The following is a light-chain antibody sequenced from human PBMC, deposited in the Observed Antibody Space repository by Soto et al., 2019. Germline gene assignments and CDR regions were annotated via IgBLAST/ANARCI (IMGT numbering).Light chain of an antibody. CDR2: GNS. CDR1: SSNIGAGYD. CDR3: QSYDSSLSVWV. Sequence: QSVLTQPPSVSGAPGQRVTISCTGSSSNIGAGYDVHWYQQLPGTAPKLLISGNSNRPSGVPDRFSGSKSGTSASLAITGLQAEDEPDYYCQSYDSSLSVWVFGGGTQLTVL. J-gene: IGLJ3*02. V-gene: IGLV1-40*01.